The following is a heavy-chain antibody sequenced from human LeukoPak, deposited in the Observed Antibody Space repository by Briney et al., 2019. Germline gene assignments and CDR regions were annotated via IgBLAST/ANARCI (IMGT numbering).Heavy chain of an antibody. D-gene: IGHD4-11*01. CDR2: IIPIFGTA. V-gene: IGHV1-69*13. CDR3: ARDNSSAPPHPSNMDV. Sequence: ASVKVSCKASGGTFSSYAISWVRQAPGQGLEWMGGIIPIFGTANYAQKFQGRVTITADESTSTAYMELSSLRSEDTAVYYCARDNSSAPPHPSNMDVWGKGTTVTVSS. J-gene: IGHJ6*03. CDR1: GGTFSSYA.